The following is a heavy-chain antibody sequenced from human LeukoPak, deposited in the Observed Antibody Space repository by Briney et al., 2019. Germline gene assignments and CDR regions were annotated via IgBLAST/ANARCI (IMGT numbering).Heavy chain of an antibody. V-gene: IGHV3-15*01. CDR3: TTGPYSGSYSGAFDI. CDR1: GFTFSNAW. Sequence: PGGSLRLSCAASGFTFSNAWMSWVRQAPGKGLEWVGRIKSKTDGGTTDYAAPVKGRFTISRDDSKNTLYLQMNSLKTEDTAVYYCTTGPYSGSYSGAFDIWGQGTMVTVSS. D-gene: IGHD1-26*01. J-gene: IGHJ3*02. CDR2: IKSKTDGGTT.